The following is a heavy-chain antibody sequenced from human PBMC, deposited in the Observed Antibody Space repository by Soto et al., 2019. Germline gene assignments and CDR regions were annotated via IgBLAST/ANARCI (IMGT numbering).Heavy chain of an antibody. Sequence: SETLSLTCTVSGGSISSYYWSWIRQPPGKGLEWIGYIYYSGSTNYNPSLKSRVTISVDTSKNQFSLKLSCVTAADTAVYYCARELTTGYDSDPPGGMDVWGQGTTVTVSS. CDR2: IYYSGST. CDR3: ARELTTGYDSDPPGGMDV. D-gene: IGHD3-3*01. J-gene: IGHJ6*02. CDR1: GGSISSYY. V-gene: IGHV4-59*01.